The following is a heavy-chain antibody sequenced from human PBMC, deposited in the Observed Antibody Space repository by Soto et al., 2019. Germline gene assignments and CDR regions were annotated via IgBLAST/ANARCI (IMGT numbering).Heavy chain of an antibody. CDR1: GFTFSSYA. Sequence: GGSLRLSCTASGFTFSSYAMSWVRQAPGKGPEWVSGIKTSGTNIYYAASVEGRFTISRDDSKGTLYLQMNSLTAEDTAIYYCAKDRTVATMWGFFDYWGQGIQVTAPQ. J-gene: IGHJ4*02. CDR3: AKDRTVATMWGFFDY. CDR2: IKTSGTNI. D-gene: IGHD5-12*01. V-gene: IGHV3-23*01.